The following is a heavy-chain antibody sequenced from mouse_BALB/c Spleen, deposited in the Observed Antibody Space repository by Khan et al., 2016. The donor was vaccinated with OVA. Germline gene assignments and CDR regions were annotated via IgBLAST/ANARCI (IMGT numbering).Heavy chain of an antibody. CDR3: ARGTGNYAMDY. J-gene: IGHJ4*01. CDR2: IDPYYGGS. D-gene: IGHD3-3*01. CDR1: GYSFTGYN. V-gene: IGHV1-39*01. Sequence: VQLQQSGPELAKPGASVKISCKASGYSFTGYNMNWVKQTNGKSLEWIGIIDPYYGGSSYNRKFKAKATLTVDISSSTAAMQLKSLTSEDSAVYYCARGTGNYAMDYWGQGTSVTVSS.